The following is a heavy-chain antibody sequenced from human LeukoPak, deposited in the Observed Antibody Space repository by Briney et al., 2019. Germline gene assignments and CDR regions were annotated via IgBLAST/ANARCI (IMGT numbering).Heavy chain of an antibody. CDR2: IRYDGSNK. CDR3: AKDLPLVY. CDR1: GFTFSSYW. Sequence: GGSLRLSCAASGFTFSSYWMHWVRQAPGKGLEWVAFIRYDGSNKYYADSVKGRFTISRDNSKNTLYLQMNSLRAEDTAVYYCAKDLPLVYWGQGTLVTVSS. D-gene: IGHD5/OR15-5a*01. V-gene: IGHV3-30*02. J-gene: IGHJ4*02.